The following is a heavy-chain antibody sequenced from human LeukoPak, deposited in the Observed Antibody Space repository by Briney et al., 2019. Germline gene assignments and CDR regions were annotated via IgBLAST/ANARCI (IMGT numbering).Heavy chain of an antibody. D-gene: IGHD4-17*01. CDR3: AKDLFAVTTATDY. CDR2: ISGSGGST. Sequence: GGSLRLSCAASGFTFSSYAMSWVRQAPGKGREGVSAISGSGGSTYYADSVKGRFTISRDNSKNTLYLQMNSLRAEDTAVYYCAKDLFAVTTATDYWGQGTLVTVSS. CDR1: GFTFSSYA. J-gene: IGHJ4*02. V-gene: IGHV3-23*01.